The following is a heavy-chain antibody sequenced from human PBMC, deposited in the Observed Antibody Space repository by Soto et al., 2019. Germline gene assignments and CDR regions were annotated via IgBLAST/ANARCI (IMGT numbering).Heavy chain of an antibody. CDR3: ARVGIVVVVAATPGWFDP. D-gene: IGHD2-15*01. Sequence: QVQLQESGPGLVKPSETLSLTCTVSGGSVSSGSYYWSWIRQPPGKGLEWIGYIYYSGSTNYNPSLKSRISISVDTSKNQLSLKLSSVTAADTAVYYCARVGIVVVVAATPGWFDPWGQGTLVTVSS. V-gene: IGHV4-61*01. CDR2: IYYSGST. J-gene: IGHJ5*02. CDR1: GGSVSSGSYY.